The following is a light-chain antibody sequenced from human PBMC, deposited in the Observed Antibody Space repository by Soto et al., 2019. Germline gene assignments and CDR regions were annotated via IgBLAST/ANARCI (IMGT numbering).Light chain of an antibody. CDR3: QQRSNWPVT. Sequence: EIVLTQSPGTLSLSPGERATLSCRASQSVSSYLAWYQQKPGQAPRLLIYDASTRATGISARFSGSGSGTDFTLTISSQEPEDFAMYYCQQRSNWPVTFGQGTKVEVK. J-gene: IGKJ1*01. CDR2: DAS. CDR1: QSVSSY. V-gene: IGKV3-11*01.